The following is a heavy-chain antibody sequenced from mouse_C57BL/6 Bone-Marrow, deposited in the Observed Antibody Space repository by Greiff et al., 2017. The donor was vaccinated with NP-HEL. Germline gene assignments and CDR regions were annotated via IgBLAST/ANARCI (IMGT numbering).Heavy chain of an antibody. D-gene: IGHD2-12*01. J-gene: IGHJ4*01. CDR3: ARELLLYYAMDY. CDR2: ISDGGSYT. V-gene: IGHV5-4*01. CDR1: GFTFSSYA. Sequence: EVQGVESGGGLVKPGGSLKLSCAASGFTFSSYAMSWVRQTPEKRLEWVATISDGGSYTYYPDNVKGRFTISRDNAKNNLYLQMSHLKSEDTAMYYCARELLLYYAMDYWGQGTSVTVSS.